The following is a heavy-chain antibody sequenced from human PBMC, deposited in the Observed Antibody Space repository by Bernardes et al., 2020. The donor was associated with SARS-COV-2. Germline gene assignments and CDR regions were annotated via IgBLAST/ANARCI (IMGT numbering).Heavy chain of an antibody. Sequence: SETLSLTCAVSGGSISSSNYWSWIRQPPGKGLEWIGEINHSGSTNYNPSLKSRVTISVDTSKNQFSLKLSSVTAADTAVYYCARLLSGYSYYFDYWGQGTLVTVSS. CDR3: ARLLSGYSYYFDY. V-gene: IGHV4-4*02. CDR1: GGSISSSNY. CDR2: INHSGST. D-gene: IGHD3-3*01. J-gene: IGHJ4*02.